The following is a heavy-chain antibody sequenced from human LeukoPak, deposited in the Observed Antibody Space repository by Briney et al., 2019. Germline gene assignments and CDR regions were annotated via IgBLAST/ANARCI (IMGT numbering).Heavy chain of an antibody. CDR3: AKRGVVIRVILVGFYKEAYYFDS. D-gene: IGHD3-22*01. V-gene: IGHV3-23*01. CDR2: ISGSAGGT. Sequence: QPGGSLRLSCAVSGITLSNYGMSWVRQAPGKGLEWVAGISGSAGGTYYADSVKGRFTISRDNAKNTLYLQLNNPRAEDTAVYFCAKRGVVIRVILVGFYKEAYYFDSWGQGALVTVSS. CDR1: GITLSNYG. J-gene: IGHJ4*02.